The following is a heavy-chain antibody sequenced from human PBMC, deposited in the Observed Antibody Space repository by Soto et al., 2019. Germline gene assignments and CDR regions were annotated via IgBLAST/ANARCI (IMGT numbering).Heavy chain of an antibody. Sequence: PGGSLRLSCAASGFTASSNYMCWVRQAPGKGLEWVSVIYSGGSTYYADSVKGRFTISRDNSKNTLYLQMNSPRAEDTAVYYCARIFTIFGVVITHAFDIWGQGTMVTVSS. CDR1: GFTASSNY. J-gene: IGHJ3*02. CDR2: IYSGGST. CDR3: ARIFTIFGVVITHAFDI. V-gene: IGHV3-66*01. D-gene: IGHD3-3*01.